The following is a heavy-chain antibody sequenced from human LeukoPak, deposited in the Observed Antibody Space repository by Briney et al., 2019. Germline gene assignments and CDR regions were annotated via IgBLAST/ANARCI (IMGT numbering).Heavy chain of an antibody. CDR3: AKGLMGATPYYFDY. CDR2: INTDGSST. Sequence: GESLRLSCAASGFTFSSYWMHWVRQAPGKGLVWVSRINTDGSSTTYADPVKGRFTISRDNAKNTLYLQMNSLRADDTAVYYCAKGLMGATPYYFDYWGQGTLVTVSS. D-gene: IGHD1-26*01. CDR1: GFTFSSYW. J-gene: IGHJ4*02. V-gene: IGHV3-74*01.